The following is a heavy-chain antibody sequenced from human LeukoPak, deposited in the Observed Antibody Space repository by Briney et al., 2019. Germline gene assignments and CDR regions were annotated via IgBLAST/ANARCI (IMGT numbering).Heavy chain of an antibody. J-gene: IGHJ6*03. CDR2: IIPIFGTA. D-gene: IGHD5-24*01. CDR3: ARARVEDGYNTNFYYYYYYMDV. V-gene: IGHV1-69*13. Sequence: ASVKVSCKASGGTFSSYAISWVRQAPGQGLEWMGGIIPIFGTANYAQKFQGRVTITADESTCTAYMELSSLRSEDTAVYYCARARVEDGYNTNFYYYYYYMDVWGKGTTVTVSS. CDR1: GGTFSSYA.